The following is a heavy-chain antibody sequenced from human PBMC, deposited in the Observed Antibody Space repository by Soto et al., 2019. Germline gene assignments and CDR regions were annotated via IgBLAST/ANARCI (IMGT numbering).Heavy chain of an antibody. CDR3: ASLATIRVGATTDYYYGMDV. V-gene: IGHV4-4*02. J-gene: IGHJ6*02. CDR2: IYHSGST. D-gene: IGHD1-26*01. Sequence: PSETLSLTCAVSGGSINSNNWWSWVRQPPGKGLEWIGEIYHSGSTNYNPSLKSRVTISVDTSKNQFSLKLSSVTAADTAVYYCASLATIRVGATTDYYYGMDVWGQGTTVTVSS. CDR1: GGSINSNNW.